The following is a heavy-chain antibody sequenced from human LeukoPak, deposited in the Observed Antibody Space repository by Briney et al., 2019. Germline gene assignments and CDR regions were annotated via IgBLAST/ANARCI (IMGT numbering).Heavy chain of an antibody. CDR1: GFTFRNYW. CDR3: ARDPLGDYGDYGL. J-gene: IGHJ4*02. CDR2: IKQDGSQK. D-gene: IGHD4-17*01. Sequence: GGSLRLSCAASGFTFRNYWMSWVRQAPGKGLEWVANIKQDGSQKYYVDSVKGRFTISRDNTKKSLYLEMNSLRTEDTAVYYCARDPLGDYGDYGLWGRGTLVIVSS. V-gene: IGHV3-7*01.